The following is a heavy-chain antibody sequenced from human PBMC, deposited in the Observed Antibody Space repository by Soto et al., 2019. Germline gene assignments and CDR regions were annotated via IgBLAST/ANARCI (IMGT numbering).Heavy chain of an antibody. CDR2: ISSSSSTI. V-gene: IGHV3-48*02. Sequence: EVQLVESGGGLVQPGGSLRLSCPASGFTFSSYSINWVRKAPGKGLEWVSYISSSSSTIYYADSGKGRFTISRDKAKNSLYMQMNSLRDEDMAVYYCAREGDERGLNWSVPWGQGTLVSVSS. J-gene: IGHJ5*02. CDR3: AREGDERGLNWSVP. CDR1: GFTFSSYS.